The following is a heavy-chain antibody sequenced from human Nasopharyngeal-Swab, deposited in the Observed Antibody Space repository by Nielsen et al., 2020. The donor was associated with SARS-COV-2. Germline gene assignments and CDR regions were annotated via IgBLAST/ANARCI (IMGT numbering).Heavy chain of an antibody. CDR1: GFTFDDYA. V-gene: IGHV3-49*01. J-gene: IGHJ3*02. D-gene: IGHD1-26*01. CDR2: IRSKTYGGAP. CDR3: ARSVGSFYGQGAFDI. Sequence: GESLKISCTTSGFTFDDYAMSWFRQAPGKGLEWVGFIRSKTYGGAPEYAASVKGRFTISRDGAESIAYLQMNSLETEDTGVYYCARSVGSFYGQGAFDIWGQGTMVTVFS.